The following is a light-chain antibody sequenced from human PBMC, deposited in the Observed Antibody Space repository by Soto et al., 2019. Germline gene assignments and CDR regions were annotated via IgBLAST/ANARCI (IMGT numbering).Light chain of an antibody. Sequence: DIQMTQSPSSLSASVGDRVTITCRASQGIYNYLAWYQQKPGKVPSLLIYAASTLQSGVPSRFSGSGSGTDFTLSISSLQPEHVATYYCQKYNGASRTFGQGTKVEIK. CDR1: QGIYNY. V-gene: IGKV1-27*01. CDR2: AAS. CDR3: QKYNGASRT. J-gene: IGKJ1*01.